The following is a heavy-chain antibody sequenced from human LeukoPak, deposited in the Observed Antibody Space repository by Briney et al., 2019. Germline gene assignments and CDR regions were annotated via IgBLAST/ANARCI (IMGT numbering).Heavy chain of an antibody. D-gene: IGHD3-22*01. J-gene: IGHJ4*02. CDR2: VYSSGVG. CDR1: GGSITGYY. CDR3: AREEFLHEIDSSGYFVY. Sequence: SETLSLTCTVSGGSITGYYWNWIRQPAGQGLEWLGRVYSSGVGNYNPSLTSRVTMSVDTSKNQFSLRLTSLTAADTAVYYCAREEFLHEIDSSGYFVYWGQGTLVTVSS. V-gene: IGHV4-4*07.